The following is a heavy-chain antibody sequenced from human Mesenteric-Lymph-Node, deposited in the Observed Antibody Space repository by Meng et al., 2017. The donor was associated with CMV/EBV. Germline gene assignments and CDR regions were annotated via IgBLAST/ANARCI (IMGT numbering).Heavy chain of an antibody. Sequence: SCKSSGYTFTSYDINWMRQATGQGLEWIGWMNPNSGNTGSAQNFQGRVTMTRNTSIGTAYMELSSLRSEDTAVYYCARGQRGTGEHDFWGQGTLVTVSS. J-gene: IGHJ4*02. V-gene: IGHV1-8*01. CDR2: MNPNSGNT. CDR3: ARGQRGTGEHDF. CDR1: GYTFTSYD. D-gene: IGHD7-27*01.